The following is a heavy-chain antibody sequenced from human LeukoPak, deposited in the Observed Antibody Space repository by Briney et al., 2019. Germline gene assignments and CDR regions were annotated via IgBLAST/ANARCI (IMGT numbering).Heavy chain of an antibody. V-gene: IGHV4-4*08. J-gene: IGHJ2*01. CDR1: GGSISSYY. Sequence: SETLSLTCTVSGGSISSYYWSWIRQPPGKGLEWIARIYTSGTSNYNPSLESRVTISIDKSQNQFSLTLTSVTAADTAVYFCARDRGYRANERNWYFDIWGRGTLVAVSS. CDR2: IYTSGTS. CDR3: ARDRGYRANERNWYFDI. D-gene: IGHD5-12*01.